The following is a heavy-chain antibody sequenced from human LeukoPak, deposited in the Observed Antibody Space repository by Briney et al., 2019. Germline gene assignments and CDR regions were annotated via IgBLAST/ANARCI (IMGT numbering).Heavy chain of an antibody. D-gene: IGHD6-19*01. V-gene: IGHV3-23*01. J-gene: IGHJ4*02. CDR3: AKGAALDSSGWYK. CDR2: ISGSGGNI. Sequence: GGSLRLSCAASGFIFSNYAMTWVRQAPGKGLEWVSTISGSGGNIYYADSVKGRFTISRDNSKNTLNLQMNSLRAEDTAVYYCAKGAALDSSGWYKWGQGTLVAVSS. CDR1: GFIFSNYA.